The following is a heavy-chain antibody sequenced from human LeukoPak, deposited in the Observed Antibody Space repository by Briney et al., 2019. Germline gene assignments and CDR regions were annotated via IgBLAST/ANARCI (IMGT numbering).Heavy chain of an antibody. CDR3: ARDLGYSSGWPRNYYYGMDV. Sequence: SVKVSCKASGGTFSSYTISWVRQAPGQGLEWMGRIIPILGIANYAQKFQGRVTITADKSTSAAYMELSSLRSEDTAVYYCARDLGYSSGWPRNYYYGMDVWGQGTTVTVSS. V-gene: IGHV1-69*04. CDR1: GGTFSSYT. CDR2: IIPILGIA. D-gene: IGHD6-19*01. J-gene: IGHJ6*02.